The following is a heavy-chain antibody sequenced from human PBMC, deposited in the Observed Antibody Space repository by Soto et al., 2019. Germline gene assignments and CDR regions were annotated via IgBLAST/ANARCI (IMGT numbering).Heavy chain of an antibody. CDR1: GFTFSSYA. Sequence: QVQLVESGGGVVQPGRSLRLSCAASGFTFSSYAMHWVRQAPGKGLEWVAVISYDGSNKYYADSVKGRFTIPRDNSKNTLYLQMNSLRAEDTAVYYCARDRSVGYYDSSGYYRRPYFDYWGQGTLVTVSS. V-gene: IGHV3-30-3*01. D-gene: IGHD3-22*01. CDR2: ISYDGSNK. J-gene: IGHJ4*02. CDR3: ARDRSVGYYDSSGYYRRPYFDY.